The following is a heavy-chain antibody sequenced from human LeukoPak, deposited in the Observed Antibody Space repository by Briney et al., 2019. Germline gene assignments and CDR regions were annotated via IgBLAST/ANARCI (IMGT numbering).Heavy chain of an antibody. D-gene: IGHD3-22*01. CDR2: IYTSGST. CDR3: ARVVDYDSSGYFRYYFDY. V-gene: IGHV4-4*07. J-gene: IGHJ4*02. CDR1: GDSISSDY. Sequence: SETLSLTCTVSGDSISSDYWSWIRQPAGKGLEWIGRIYTSGSTNYNPSLKSRVTMSVDTSKNQFSLKLSSVTAADTAVYYCARVVDYDSSGYFRYYFDYWGQGTLVTVSS.